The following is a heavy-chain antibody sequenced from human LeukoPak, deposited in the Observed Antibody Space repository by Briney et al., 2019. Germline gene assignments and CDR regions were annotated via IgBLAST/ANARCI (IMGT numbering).Heavy chain of an antibody. J-gene: IGHJ5*02. Sequence: LRLSCAASGFTFSSYAMSWVRQAPGKGLEWIGYIYYSGSTYYNPSLKSRVTISVDTSKNQFSLKLSSVTAADTAVYYCARKQRWFDPWGQGTLVTVSS. CDR2: IYYSGST. V-gene: IGHV4-30-4*08. CDR3: ARKQRWFDP. CDR1: GFTFSSYA.